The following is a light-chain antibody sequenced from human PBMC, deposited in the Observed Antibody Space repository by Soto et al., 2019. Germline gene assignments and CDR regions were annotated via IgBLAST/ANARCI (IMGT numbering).Light chain of an antibody. Sequence: QSVLTQPPSVSGAPGQRVAISCTGSGSNIGAEYDVHWYQQLPGTAPKRLIYGDNNRPSGVPDRFSGSKSGTSASLAITGLQPEDEADYYCQSYDSSLTTFVFGTGTKVTVL. CDR2: GDN. V-gene: IGLV1-40*01. CDR3: QSYDSSLTTFV. J-gene: IGLJ1*01. CDR1: GSNIGAEYD.